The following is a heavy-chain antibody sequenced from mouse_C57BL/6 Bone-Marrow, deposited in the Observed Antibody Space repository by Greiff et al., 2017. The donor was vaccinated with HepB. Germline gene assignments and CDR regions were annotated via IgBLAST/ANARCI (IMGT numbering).Heavy chain of an antibody. Sequence: EVKLQESGPGLVKPSQSLSLTCSVTGYSITSGYYWNWIRQFPGNKLEWMGYISYDGSNNYNPSLKNRISITRDTSKNQFFLKLTSVTTEDTATYYCARARSSYHYAMDYWGQGTSVTVSS. J-gene: IGHJ4*01. CDR1: GYSITSGYY. CDR2: ISYDGSN. CDR3: ARARSSYHYAMDY. D-gene: IGHD1-1*01. V-gene: IGHV3-6*01.